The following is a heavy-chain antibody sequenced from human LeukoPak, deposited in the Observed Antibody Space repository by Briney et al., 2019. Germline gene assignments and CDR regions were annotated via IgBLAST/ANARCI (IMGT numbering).Heavy chain of an antibody. CDR1: GFTFSSYG. D-gene: IGHD6-13*01. J-gene: IGHJ6*02. CDR3: AKDQGSSWLKGPYYYGMDV. Sequence: GGSLRLSCAASGFTFSSYGMHWVRRAPGKGLEWVAVISYDGSNKYYADSVKGRFTISRDNSKNTLYLQMNSLRAEDTAVYYCAKDQGSSWLKGPYYYGMDVWGQGTTVTVSS. V-gene: IGHV3-30*18. CDR2: ISYDGSNK.